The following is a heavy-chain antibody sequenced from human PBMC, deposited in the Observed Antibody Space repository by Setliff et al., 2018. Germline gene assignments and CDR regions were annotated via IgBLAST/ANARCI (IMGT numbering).Heavy chain of an antibody. V-gene: IGHV1-46*01. Sequence: ASVKVSCKASGYTFTRYYMHWVRQAPGQGLEWMGIINPSGGNTNYAQKLQGRVTMTTDTSTSTAYMELRSLRSDDTAVYYCARVLVGYDFWSGYYQTMPHFDYWGQGTLVTVSS. CDR1: GYTFTRYY. D-gene: IGHD3-3*01. CDR2: INPSGGNT. CDR3: ARVLVGYDFWSGYYQTMPHFDY. J-gene: IGHJ4*02.